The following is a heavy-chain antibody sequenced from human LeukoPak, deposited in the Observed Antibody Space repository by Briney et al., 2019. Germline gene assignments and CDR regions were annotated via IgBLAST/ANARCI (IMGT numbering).Heavy chain of an antibody. CDR1: GFTFSSYA. CDR2: ISYDGSNK. V-gene: IGHV3-30-3*01. J-gene: IGHJ4*02. D-gene: IGHD6-13*01. Sequence: GGSLRLSCAASGFTFSSYAMHWVRQAPGKGLEWVAVISYDGSNKYYADSVKGRFTISRDNSKNTLYLQMNSLRAEDTAVYYCAGDYPTQVAAAGTSDYWGQGTLVTVSS. CDR3: AGDYPTQVAAAGTSDY.